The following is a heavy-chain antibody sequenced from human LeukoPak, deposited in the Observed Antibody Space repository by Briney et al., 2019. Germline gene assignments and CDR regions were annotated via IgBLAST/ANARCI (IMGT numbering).Heavy chain of an antibody. CDR3: AELGITMIGGV. Sequence: WGSLKLSCAASGFTFTGSAMHWVRQAPGKGLEWVSYISSSGSNIYYADSVKGRFTISRDNAKNSLYLQMNSLRAEDTAVYYCAELGITMIGGVWGKGTTVTISS. J-gene: IGHJ6*04. V-gene: IGHV3-48*03. CDR1: GFTFTGSA. D-gene: IGHD3-10*02. CDR2: ISSSGSNI.